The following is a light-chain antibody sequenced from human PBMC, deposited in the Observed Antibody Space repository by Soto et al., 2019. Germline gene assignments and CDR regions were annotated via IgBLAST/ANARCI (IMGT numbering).Light chain of an antibody. J-gene: IGLJ2*01. CDR2: LDSDGSH. CDR3: QTWGTGINVV. V-gene: IGLV4-69*01. Sequence: VLTQSPSASASLWASGKLTWTRSRGHRSYAIACHQQQPEKGPRYLMKLDSDGSHTKGDAIPDRFSGSSSGAARSLTISGLQSEDEADYYCQTWGTGINVVFGGGTKLTVL. CDR1: RGHRSYA.